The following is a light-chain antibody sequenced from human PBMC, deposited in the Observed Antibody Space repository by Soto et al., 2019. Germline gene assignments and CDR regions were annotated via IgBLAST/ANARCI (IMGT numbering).Light chain of an antibody. CDR2: AAS. Sequence: DIQLTQSPSFLSASEGDRVTITCRASQGISSYLAWYQQKPGKAPKLLIYAASTLQSGVPSRFSGSGSGTEFTLTISSLQPEDFATYYCQQLNSYPPFGPGTKVDIK. V-gene: IGKV1-9*01. CDR3: QQLNSYPP. J-gene: IGKJ3*01. CDR1: QGISSY.